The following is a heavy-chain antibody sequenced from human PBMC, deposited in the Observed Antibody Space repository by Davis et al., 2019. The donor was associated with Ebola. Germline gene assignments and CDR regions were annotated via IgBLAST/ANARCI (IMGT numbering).Heavy chain of an antibody. CDR3: ARERIVVVPAAIWSYGMDV. D-gene: IGHD2-2*01. CDR1: GFTFSDYY. CDR2: ISSSGSTI. J-gene: IGHJ6*02. Sequence: GESLKISCAASGFTFSDYYMSWIRQAPGKGLEWVSYISSSGSTIYYADSVKGRFTISRDNAKNSLYLQMNSLRAEDTAVYYCARERIVVVPAAIWSYGMDVWGQGTTVTVSS. V-gene: IGHV3-11*04.